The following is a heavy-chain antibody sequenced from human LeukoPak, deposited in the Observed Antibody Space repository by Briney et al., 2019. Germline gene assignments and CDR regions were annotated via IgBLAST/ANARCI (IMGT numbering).Heavy chain of an antibody. CDR2: ISYSGST. CDR1: GGSISSYY. V-gene: IGHV4-59*01. CDR3: ARRSGSYYDY. D-gene: IGHD1-26*01. J-gene: IGHJ4*02. Sequence: SETLSLTCTVSGGSISSYYWSWLRQPPGKGLEWIGYISYSGSTNYNPSLKSRVTISVDTSKNQFSLKLSSVTAADTAVYNCARRSGSYYDYWGQGTLVTVSS.